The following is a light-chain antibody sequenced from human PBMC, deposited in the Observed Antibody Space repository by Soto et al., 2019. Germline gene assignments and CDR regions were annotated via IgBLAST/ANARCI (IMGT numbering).Light chain of an antibody. V-gene: IGLV1-40*01. J-gene: IGLJ3*02. CDR1: SSNIGAGYD. CDR3: QSYDSSLSGWV. Sequence: QSVLTQPPSVSGAPGQRVTISCTGSSSNIGAGYDVHWYQQLPGTAPKLLIYCNSNRPSGVPDRFSGSKSGTSASLPITGLQAEDEADYYCQSYDSSLSGWVFGGGTKLTVL. CDR2: CNS.